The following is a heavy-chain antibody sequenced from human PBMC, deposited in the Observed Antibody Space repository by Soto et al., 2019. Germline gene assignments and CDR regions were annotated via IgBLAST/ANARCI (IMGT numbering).Heavy chain of an antibody. Sequence: EVELVESGGGLVQPGGSLRLSCSASGFTFSSYAMHWVRQAPGKGLEYVSAISSNGGSTYYADSVKGRFTISRDNSKNTLYLQMSSLRAEDTAVYYCVIPNWNYGFARLAETTGLDYWGQGTLVTVSS. CDR2: ISSNGGST. V-gene: IGHV3-64D*08. CDR3: VIPNWNYGFARLAETTGLDY. J-gene: IGHJ4*02. CDR1: GFTFSSYA. D-gene: IGHD1-7*01.